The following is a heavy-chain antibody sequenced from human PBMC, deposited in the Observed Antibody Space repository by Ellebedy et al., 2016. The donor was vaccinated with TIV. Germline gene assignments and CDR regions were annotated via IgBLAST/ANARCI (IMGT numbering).Heavy chain of an antibody. J-gene: IGHJ4*02. Sequence: GESLKISCKGSGYSFTNYWIGWVRQMPGRGLEWMGIIYPGNSATRYSPSFQGQVTISADKSISTAYLQWSSLKASDTAMYYCARHLPTGRGYSGYDSPLDYWGQGTLVTVSS. V-gene: IGHV5-51*01. D-gene: IGHD5-12*01. CDR2: IYPGNSAT. CDR1: GYSFTNYW. CDR3: ARHLPTGRGYSGYDSPLDY.